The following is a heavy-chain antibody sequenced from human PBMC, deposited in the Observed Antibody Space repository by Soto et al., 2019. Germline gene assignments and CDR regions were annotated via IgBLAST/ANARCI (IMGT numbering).Heavy chain of an antibody. CDR3: ARVEDSYYYYYMDV. CDR1: GGSISSYY. Sequence: SETLSLTCTFSGGSISSYYWSWIRQPPGKGLEWIGYIYYSGSTNYNPSLKSRVTISVDTSKNQFSLKLSSVTAADTAVYYCARVEDSYYYYYMDVWGKGTTVT. V-gene: IGHV4-59*12. CDR2: IYYSGST. J-gene: IGHJ6*03.